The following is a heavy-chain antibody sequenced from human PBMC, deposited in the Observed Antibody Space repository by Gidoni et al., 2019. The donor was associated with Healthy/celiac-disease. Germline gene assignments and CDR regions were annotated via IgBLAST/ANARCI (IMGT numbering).Heavy chain of an antibody. CDR3: ARDLVPAAMPGGGWFDP. V-gene: IGHV3-74*01. CDR1: GVTFIAYW. Sequence: VQLVESGGGFVQPGGSLRLTCSDSGVTFIAYWMHWVRQAPGKGLVWGSSINSDGSSTSYADSVKGRFTISRDNAKNTLYLQMSRLRAEDTAVYYCARDLVPAAMPGGGWFDPWGQGTLVTVSS. J-gene: IGHJ5*02. CDR2: INSDGSST. D-gene: IGHD2-2*01.